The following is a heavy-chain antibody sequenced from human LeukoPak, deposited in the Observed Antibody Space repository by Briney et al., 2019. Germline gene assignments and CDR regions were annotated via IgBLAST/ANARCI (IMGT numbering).Heavy chain of an antibody. CDR1: GYTFTSYG. CDR3: ARGVLRYFDWLLSEIDY. D-gene: IGHD3-9*01. CDR2: ISAYNGNT. Sequence: GASVKVSCKASGYTFTSYGISWVRQAPGQGLEWMGWISAYNGNTNYAQKLQGRVTMTTDTSTSTAHMELRSLRSDDTAVYYCARGVLRYFDWLLSEIDYWGQGTLVTVSS. V-gene: IGHV1-18*01. J-gene: IGHJ4*02.